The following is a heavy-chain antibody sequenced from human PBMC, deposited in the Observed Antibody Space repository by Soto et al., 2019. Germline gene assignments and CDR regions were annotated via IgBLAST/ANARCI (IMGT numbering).Heavy chain of an antibody. V-gene: IGHV3-33*01. Sequence: VQLVESGGGVVQPGRSLRLSCAASGFTFSRYGMHWVRRAPGKGLEWVAVIWYDGRNKYYADSVKGRFTISRDNTKNTLYLQMNNVRAEDTAVYYCARDRGANSGYDGPGDYWGQGTLVTVSS. CDR3: ARDRGANSGYDGPGDY. D-gene: IGHD5-12*01. J-gene: IGHJ4*02. CDR2: IWYDGRNK. CDR1: GFTFSRYG.